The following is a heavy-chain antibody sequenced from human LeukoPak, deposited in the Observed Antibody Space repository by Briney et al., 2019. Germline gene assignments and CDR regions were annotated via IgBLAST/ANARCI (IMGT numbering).Heavy chain of an antibody. CDR2: LNPNSGAT. CDR1: GYTFTANY. V-gene: IGHV1-2*02. J-gene: IGHJ3*02. CDR3: AREGESSADAFDI. Sequence: ASVKVSCKTSGYTFTANYMQWVRQAPGQGLEWMGWLNPNSGATKYAQKFQGRVTMTRDMSINTAYMELSRLRSDETAVYYCAREGESSADAFDIWGQGTKVTVSS. D-gene: IGHD3-22*01.